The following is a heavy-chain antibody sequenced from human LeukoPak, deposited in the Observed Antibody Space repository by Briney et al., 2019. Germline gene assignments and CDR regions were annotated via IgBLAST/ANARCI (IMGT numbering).Heavy chain of an antibody. J-gene: IGHJ2*01. CDR2: MSGSGVTT. D-gene: IGHD6-13*01. CDR1: GFTFSTYA. Sequence: PGGSLRLSCAASGFTFSTYAMTWVRQAPGKGLEWVSGMSGSGVTTYYADSVKGRFTISRDNSKNTLYVQMNSLRDEDTAVYYCARDPAAGYWYFDLWGRGTLVTVSS. CDR3: ARDPAAGYWYFDL. V-gene: IGHV3-23*01.